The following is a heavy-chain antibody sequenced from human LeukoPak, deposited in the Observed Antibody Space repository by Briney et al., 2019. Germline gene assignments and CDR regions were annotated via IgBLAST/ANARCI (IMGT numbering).Heavy chain of an antibody. V-gene: IGHV3-48*04. Sequence: GGSLRLSCAASGFTFSSYSMNWVRQAPGKGLEWVSYISSRGTSKYYADAVKGRFTIPRDNAKNSMYLQMNSLRAEDTAVYYCARDLTTVIAHVLYFDSWGQGTLVTVSS. J-gene: IGHJ4*02. CDR2: ISSRGTSK. CDR3: ARDLTTVIAHVLYFDS. D-gene: IGHD4-11*01. CDR1: GFTFSSYS.